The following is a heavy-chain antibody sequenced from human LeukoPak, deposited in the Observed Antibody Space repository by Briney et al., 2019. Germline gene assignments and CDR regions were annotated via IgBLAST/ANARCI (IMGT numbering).Heavy chain of an antibody. CDR2: IRYGGSNK. CDR3: AKDLTSRVVRGVIPYMDV. Sequence: HPGGSLRLSCAASGFTFSSYGMHWVRQAPGKGLEWVAFIRYGGSNKYYADSVKSRFTISRDNSKNTLYLQMNSLRAEDMAVYYCAKDLTSRVVRGVIPYMDVWGKGTTVTISS. V-gene: IGHV3-30*02. CDR1: GFTFSSYG. D-gene: IGHD3-10*01. J-gene: IGHJ6*03.